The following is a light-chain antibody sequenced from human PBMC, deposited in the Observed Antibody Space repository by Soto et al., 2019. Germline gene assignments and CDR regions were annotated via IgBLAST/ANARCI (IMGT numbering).Light chain of an antibody. CDR3: SAWDESLNGLSV. Sequence: QSVLTQAPSASGTPGQRVTISCSGSSXNIGRSSVNWYQHLPGTAPKLLIYSNDRRPSGVPERFSGSKSGTSASLAISGLHSEDEADYYCSAWDESLNGLSVFGPGTKVTVL. J-gene: IGLJ1*01. V-gene: IGLV1-44*01. CDR2: SND. CDR1: SXNIGRSS.